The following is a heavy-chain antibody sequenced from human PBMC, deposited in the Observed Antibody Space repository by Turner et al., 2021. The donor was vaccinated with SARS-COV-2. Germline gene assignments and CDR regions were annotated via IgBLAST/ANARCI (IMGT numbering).Heavy chain of an antibody. CDR3: VRPACSSTACYFYFDS. V-gene: IGHV4-39*01. CDR2: VFSSGTT. D-gene: IGHD2-2*01. CDR1: GGSISSSSYY. J-gene: IGHJ4*02. Sequence: QVQLQESGPGLVKPSETLSLTCSFSGGSISSSSYYWGWIRQSPGKGLGWLATVFSSGTTYDNPSLNGRVSMSVDTSNNQFSLRLTSATVADTAVYYCVRPACSSTACYFYFDSWGQGILVTVSS.